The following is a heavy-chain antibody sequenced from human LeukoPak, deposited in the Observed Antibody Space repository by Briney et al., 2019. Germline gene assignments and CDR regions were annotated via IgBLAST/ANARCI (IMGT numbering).Heavy chain of an antibody. CDR3: ATDTVRITMVRGVMHYYYMDV. CDR1: GYTFTGYY. V-gene: IGHV1-2*02. CDR2: INPNSGGT. Sequence: VASVKVSCKASGYTFTGYYMHWVRQAPGQGLEWMGWINPNSGGTNYAQKFQGRVTMTEDTSTDTAYMELSSLRSEDTAVYYCATDTVRITMVRGVMHYYYMDVWGKGTTVTISS. J-gene: IGHJ6*03. D-gene: IGHD3-10*01.